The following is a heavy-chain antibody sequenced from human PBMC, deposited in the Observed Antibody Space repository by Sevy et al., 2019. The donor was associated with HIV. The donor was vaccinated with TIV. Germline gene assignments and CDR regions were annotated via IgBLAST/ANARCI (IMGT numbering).Heavy chain of an antibody. CDR3: AKMAGITPSRMYYFDY. D-gene: IGHD2-15*01. V-gene: IGHV3-11*03. J-gene: IGHJ4*02. CDR2: ISSSSSYT. CDR1: GFTFSDYY. Sequence: GGSLRLSCAASGFTFSDYYMSWIRQAPGKGLECVSYISSSSSYTNYADSVKGRFTISRDNAKNSLYLQMNSLRAEDTAVYYCAKMAGITPSRMYYFDYWGQGTLVTVSS.